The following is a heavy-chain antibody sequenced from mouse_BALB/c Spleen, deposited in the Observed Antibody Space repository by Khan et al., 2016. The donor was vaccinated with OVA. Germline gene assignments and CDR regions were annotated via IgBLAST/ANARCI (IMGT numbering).Heavy chain of an antibody. D-gene: IGHD1-1*01. Sequence: VQLQQSGPELVKPGASVKISCKASGYSFTGYFMNWVMQSHGKSLEWIGRINPHIGETFYNQKFKGKATLTVDESSSTAHMELRSQASEDSAVYYCTRIYRSDFDYWGQGTTLTVSS. CDR1: GYSFTGYF. CDR2: INPHIGET. CDR3: TRIYRSDFDY. V-gene: IGHV1-20*02. J-gene: IGHJ2*01.